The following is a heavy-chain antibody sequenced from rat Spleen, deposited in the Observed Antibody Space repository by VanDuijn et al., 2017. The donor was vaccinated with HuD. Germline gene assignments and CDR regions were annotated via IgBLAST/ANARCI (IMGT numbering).Heavy chain of an antibody. Sequence: EVQLVESGGGLVQPGRSMKLSCAASGFTFSNYYMAWVRQAPTKGLEWVASISTGGGNTYYRDSVKGRFTISRDNAKSTLYLQMDSLRSEDTATYYCARGSGVMYTTDPYFDYWGQGVMVTVSS. D-gene: IGHD1-6*01. V-gene: IGHV5-25*01. CDR3: ARGSGVMYTTDPYFDY. CDR2: ISTGGGNT. J-gene: IGHJ2*01. CDR1: GFTFSNYY.